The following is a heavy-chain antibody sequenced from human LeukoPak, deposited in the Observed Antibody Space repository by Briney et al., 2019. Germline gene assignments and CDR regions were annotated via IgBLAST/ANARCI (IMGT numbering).Heavy chain of an antibody. CDR3: ARDAGIVVVPAAIGDDAFDI. CDR2: ISAYNGNT. J-gene: IGHJ3*02. V-gene: IGHV1-18*01. D-gene: IGHD2-2*02. CDR1: GYTFTSYG. Sequence: ASVKVSCKASGYTFTSYGISWVRQAPGQGLEWMGWISAYNGNTNYAQKLQGRVTMTTDTSTSTAYMELRSLRSDDTAVYYCARDAGIVVVPAAIGDDAFDIWGQGTIVTVSS.